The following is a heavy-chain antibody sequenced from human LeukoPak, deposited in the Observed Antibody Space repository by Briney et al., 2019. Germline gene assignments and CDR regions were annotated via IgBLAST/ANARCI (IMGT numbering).Heavy chain of an antibody. V-gene: IGHV4-4*07. D-gene: IGHD1-1*01. CDR1: GGSISSYY. CDR3: ASKRAYGERDYYYGLEV. J-gene: IGHJ6*02. Sequence: SETLSLTCTVSGGSISSYYWSWIRQPAGKGLEWIGRIYTSGSTNYNPSLKSRVTMSVDTSKNQFSLKLSSVTAADTAVYYCASKRAYGERDYYYGLEVWGQGTMVTVSS. CDR2: IYTSGST.